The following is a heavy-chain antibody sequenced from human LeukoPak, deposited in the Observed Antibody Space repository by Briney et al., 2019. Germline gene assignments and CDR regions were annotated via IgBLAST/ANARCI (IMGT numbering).Heavy chain of an antibody. CDR2: IYHRGNT. CDR3: ARGNYDILTGYYNAFDI. V-gene: IGHV4-38-2*01. D-gene: IGHD3-9*01. J-gene: IGHJ3*02. CDR1: GYSISSGYY. Sequence: SETLSLTCAVSGYSISSGYYWGWIRQPPGKGLEWIGSIYHRGNTNYNPSLKSRVTISVDTSKNQFSLKLNSVTAADTAVYYCARGNYDILTGYYNAFDIWGQGTMVTVSS.